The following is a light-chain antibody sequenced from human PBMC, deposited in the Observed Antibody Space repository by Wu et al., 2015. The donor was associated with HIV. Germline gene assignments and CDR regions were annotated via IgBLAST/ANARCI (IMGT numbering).Light chain of an antibody. V-gene: IGKV3-15*01. Sequence: EVVMTQSPATLSVSPGDRATLSCRASQSVNTKVAWYQQKPGQAPRLLISGASTRAAGISARFTGSGSGTEFTLTISTLQSEDFVLYYCQQYKNWPTFGGGTKV. CDR2: GAS. CDR3: QQYKNWPT. J-gene: IGKJ4*01. CDR1: QSVNTK.